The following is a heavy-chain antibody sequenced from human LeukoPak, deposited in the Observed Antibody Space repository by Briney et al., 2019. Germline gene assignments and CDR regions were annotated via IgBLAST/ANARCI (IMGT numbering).Heavy chain of an antibody. CDR3: AKARRLKSSGWLDY. V-gene: IGHV3-23*01. D-gene: IGHD6-19*01. CDR2: ISGSGGST. J-gene: IGHJ4*02. Sequence: PGGSLRFSCAASGFTFSSYAMSWVRQAPGKGLEWVSAISGSGGSTYYADSVKGRFTISRDNSKNPLYLQMNSLRAEDTAVYYCAKARRLKSSGWLDYWGQGTLVTVSS. CDR1: GFTFSSYA.